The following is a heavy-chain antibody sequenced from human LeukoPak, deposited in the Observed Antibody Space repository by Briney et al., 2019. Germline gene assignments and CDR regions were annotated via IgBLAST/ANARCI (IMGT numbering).Heavy chain of an antibody. CDR2: ISYIGST. D-gene: IGHD4-17*01. CDR3: ARDPTTVTKGLDI. CDR1: GGSMSSHY. J-gene: IGHJ3*02. V-gene: IGHV4-59*11. Sequence: SETLSLTCTVSGGSMSSHYWSWIRQPPGKGLEWIGYISYIGSTNYNPSLKSRVTISVDTSKNQFSLRLSSVTAADTTVYYCARDPTTVTKGLDIWGQGTMVTVSS.